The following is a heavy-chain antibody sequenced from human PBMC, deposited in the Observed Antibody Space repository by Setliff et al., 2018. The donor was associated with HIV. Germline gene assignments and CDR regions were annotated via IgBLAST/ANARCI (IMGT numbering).Heavy chain of an antibody. Sequence: SVKVSCKASGGTFSNYAITWVRQAPGQGLEWVGAVVPLLNTTNYAQALKGRVSITADRSTNTAYLELNSLRAEDTAVYYCAKSGYCGSSTCRNYFYYMDVWGKGTTVTVSS. CDR1: GGTFSNYA. CDR3: AKSGYCGSSTCRNYFYYMDV. J-gene: IGHJ6*03. V-gene: IGHV1-69*10. D-gene: IGHD2-2*01. CDR2: VVPLLNTT.